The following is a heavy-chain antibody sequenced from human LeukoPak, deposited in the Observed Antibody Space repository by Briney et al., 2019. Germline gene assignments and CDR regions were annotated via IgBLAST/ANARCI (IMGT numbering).Heavy chain of an antibody. CDR3: AKEKGGRFGESRAFDI. J-gene: IGHJ3*02. CDR2: IRYDGSNK. V-gene: IGHV3-30*02. Sequence: GGSLRLSCAASGFTFSSYGMHWVRQAPGKGLEWVAFIRYDGSNKYYVDSVKGRFTISRDNSKNTLYLQMNSLRAEDTAVYYCAKEKGGRFGESRAFDIWGQGTMVTVSS. D-gene: IGHD3-10*01. CDR1: GFTFSSYG.